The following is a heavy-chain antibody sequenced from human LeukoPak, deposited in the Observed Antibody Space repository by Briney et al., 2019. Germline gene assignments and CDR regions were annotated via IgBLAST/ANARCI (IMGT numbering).Heavy chain of an antibody. J-gene: IGHJ6*03. Sequence: SETLSLTCTVSGGSISSGGYYWSWIRQHPGKGLEWIGYIYYRGSTNYNPSLKSRVTISVDTSKNQFSLKLSSVPAADTAVYYCARGGYCSSTSCLAYYYYYYMDVWGKGTTVTVTS. CDR2: IYYRGST. V-gene: IGHV4-31*03. CDR1: GGSISSGGYY. D-gene: IGHD2-2*01. CDR3: ARGGYCSSTSCLAYYYYYYMDV.